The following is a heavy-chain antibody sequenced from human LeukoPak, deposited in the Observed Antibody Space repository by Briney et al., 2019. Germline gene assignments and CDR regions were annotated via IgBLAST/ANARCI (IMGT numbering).Heavy chain of an antibody. J-gene: IGHJ4*02. V-gene: IGHV3-7*01. Sequence: GGSLRLSCAASGLTLSAAWMSWVRQAPGKGLEWVATINTDGSNRYYVDSVKGRFTISRDNAKNSLYLQMDSLRADDTALYYCADFDRSWGQGTLVTVSS. CDR2: INTDGSNR. D-gene: IGHD3-22*01. CDR1: GLTLSAAW. CDR3: ADFDRS.